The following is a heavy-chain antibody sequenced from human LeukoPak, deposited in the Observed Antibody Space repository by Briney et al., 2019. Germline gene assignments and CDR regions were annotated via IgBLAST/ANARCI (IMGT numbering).Heavy chain of an antibody. D-gene: IGHD2-21*02. Sequence: SETLSLTCTVSGGFISSYYWSWIRQPAGKGLEWIGRIYTSGSTNYNPSLKSRVTISVDTSKNQFSLKLSSVTAADTAVYYCARFRIVVVPAIPKSFDYGAQGTLVTVPS. V-gene: IGHV4-4*07. CDR2: IYTSGST. CDR3: ARFRIVVVPAIPKSFDY. J-gene: IGHJ4*02. CDR1: GGFISSYY.